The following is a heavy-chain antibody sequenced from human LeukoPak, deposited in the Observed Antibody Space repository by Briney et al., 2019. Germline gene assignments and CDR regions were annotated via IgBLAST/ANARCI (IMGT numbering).Heavy chain of an antibody. CDR2: IYYSGST. D-gene: IGHD4-17*01. CDR3: ARLPTVTFFDY. CDR1: GGPISSSSYY. V-gene: IGHV4-39*01. Sequence: SETLSLTCTVSGGPISSSSYYWGWIRQPPGKGLEWIGSIYYSGSTYHNPSLKSRATISVDTSKNQFSLRLSSVTAADTAVYYCARLPTVTFFDYWGQGTLVTVSS. J-gene: IGHJ4*02.